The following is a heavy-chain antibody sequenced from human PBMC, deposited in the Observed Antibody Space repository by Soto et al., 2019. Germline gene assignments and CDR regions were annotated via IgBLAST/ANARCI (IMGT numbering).Heavy chain of an antibody. J-gene: IGHJ6*02. CDR2: ISYDGSNK. CDR1: GFTFGSYC. V-gene: IGHV3-30*18. D-gene: IGHD3-9*01. Sequence: GGSLTLSCAASGFTFGSYCMHWVRQAPGKGMEWLAVISYDGSNKYYADSVKSRFTISRDNSKNTLYLQMNSLRAEDTAVYYCAKSYYDILTGLVYYYGMDVWGQGTTVTVSS. CDR3: AKSYYDILTGLVYYYGMDV.